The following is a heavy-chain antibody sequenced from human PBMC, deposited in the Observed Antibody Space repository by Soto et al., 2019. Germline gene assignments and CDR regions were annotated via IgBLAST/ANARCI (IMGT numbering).Heavy chain of an antibody. V-gene: IGHV3-74*01. D-gene: IGHD3-3*01. Sequence: PGGSLRLSCAASGFTFSSYWMHWVRQAPGKGLVWVSRINSDGSSTSYADSVKGRFTISRDNAKNTLYLQMNSLRAEDTAVYYCARENVTIFGVVIIYYYYYGMDVWGQGTTVTVSS. CDR1: GFTFSSYW. CDR2: INSDGSST. J-gene: IGHJ6*02. CDR3: ARENVTIFGVVIIYYYYYGMDV.